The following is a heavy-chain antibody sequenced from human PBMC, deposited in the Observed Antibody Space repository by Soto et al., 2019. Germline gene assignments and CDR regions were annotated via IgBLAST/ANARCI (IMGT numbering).Heavy chain of an antibody. D-gene: IGHD3-9*01. CDR2: IYYSGST. J-gene: IGHJ4*02. Sequence: SETLSLTCTVSGGSISSGGYYWSWIRQHPGKGLEWIGYIYYSGSTYYNPSLKSRVTISVDTSKNQFSLKLSSVTAADTAVYYCATSRYFDWLYGYWGQGTLVTVSS. V-gene: IGHV4-31*03. CDR3: ATSRYFDWLYGY. CDR1: GGSISSGGYY.